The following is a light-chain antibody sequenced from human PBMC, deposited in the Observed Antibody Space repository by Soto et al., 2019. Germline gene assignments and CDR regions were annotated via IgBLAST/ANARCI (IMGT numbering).Light chain of an antibody. V-gene: IGKV4-1*01. CDR1: QSVLYSSNNKNY. J-gene: IGKJ4*02. CDR3: HQYYTTPLT. Sequence: DIVMTQSPDSLAVSLGERATINCKSSQSVLYSSNNKNYLAWYQQKPGQPPKLLIYWASTRESGVPDRFSGSGSGTDFTLTISSLQAEDVAVYYCHQYYTTPLTVGGGTKVDIK. CDR2: WAS.